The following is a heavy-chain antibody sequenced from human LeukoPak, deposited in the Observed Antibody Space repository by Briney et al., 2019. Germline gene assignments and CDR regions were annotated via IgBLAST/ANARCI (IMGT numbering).Heavy chain of an antibody. V-gene: IGHV4-30-4*01. J-gene: IGHJ4*02. CDR2: VYYSGST. CDR1: DDSINSGDYY. CDR3: ARVSGFGDPFDY. Sequence: PSETLSLTCTVSDDSINSGDYYWSWIRQPPGKGLEWIGYVYYSGSTYYSPSLKSRVTISVDTSKNQFSLKLNSVTAADTAVYYCARVSGFGDPFDYWGQGTLVTVSS. D-gene: IGHD3-10*01.